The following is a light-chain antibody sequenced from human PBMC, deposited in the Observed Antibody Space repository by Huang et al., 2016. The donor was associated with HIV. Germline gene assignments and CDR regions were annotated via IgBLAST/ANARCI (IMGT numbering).Light chain of an antibody. V-gene: IGKV3-11*01. J-gene: IGKJ2*01. CDR1: QSVTNF. CDR2: DAS. Sequence: EVVLTQSPATLSLSPGERATLSCRASQSVTNFLAWYQQKPGQPPSLLIYDASTRATGIPPRFSGSGSGTDFTLTISSLEPEDFAVYYCQQRNDWPPYTFGQGTRLEIK. CDR3: QQRNDWPPYT.